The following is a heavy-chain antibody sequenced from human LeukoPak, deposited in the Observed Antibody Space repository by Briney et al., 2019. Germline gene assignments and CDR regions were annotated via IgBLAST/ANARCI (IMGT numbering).Heavy chain of an antibody. CDR1: GYXFTGYY. D-gene: IGHD1-26*01. CDR2: INPNSGGT. CDR3: AKEDSGSSIDY. J-gene: IGHJ4*02. Sequence: GASVKVSCKASGYXFTGYYIHWVRQAPGQGLEWMGWINPNSGGTNYAQKFQGRVTMTRDTSINTDYMELSRLRSDDTAVYYCAKEDSGSSIDYWGQGTLVTVSS. V-gene: IGHV1-2*02.